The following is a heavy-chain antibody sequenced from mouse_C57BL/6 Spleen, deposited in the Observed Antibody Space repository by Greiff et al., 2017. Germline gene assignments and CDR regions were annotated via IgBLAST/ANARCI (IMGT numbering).Heavy chain of an antibody. CDR1: GYTFTSYW. J-gene: IGHJ2*01. V-gene: IGHV1-55*01. CDR3: VVTYYSNYNFDY. CDR2: IYPGSGST. D-gene: IGHD2-5*01. Sequence: QVHVKQPGAELVKPGASVKMSCKASGYTFTSYWITWVKQRPGQGLEWIGDIYPGSGSTNYNEKFKSKATLTVDTSSSTAYMQLSSLTSEDSAVYYCVVTYYSNYNFDYWGQGTTLTVSS.